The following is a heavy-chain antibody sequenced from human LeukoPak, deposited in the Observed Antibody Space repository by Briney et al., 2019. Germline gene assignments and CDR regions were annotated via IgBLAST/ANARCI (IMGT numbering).Heavy chain of an antibody. CDR3: ARGGYCNSTTCYFNDWFDP. CDR1: GFTFSDYY. V-gene: IGHV3-11*01. J-gene: IGHJ5*02. CDR2: IIIIGNTI. D-gene: IGHD2-2*01. Sequence: PGGSLRLSCAASGFTFSDYYMSWNRHAQGKGLGWVSYIIIIGNTIYYANSVKGRFTISRDNTKNSLYLQMNSLRAEDTAVYYCARGGYCNSTTCYFNDWFDPWGQGTLVTVSS.